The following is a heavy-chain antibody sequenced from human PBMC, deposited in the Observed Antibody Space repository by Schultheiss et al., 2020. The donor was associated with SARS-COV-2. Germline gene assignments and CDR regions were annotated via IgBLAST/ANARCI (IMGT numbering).Heavy chain of an antibody. D-gene: IGHD3-10*01. CDR1: GFTFSNYA. Sequence: GESLKISCAGSGFTFSNYAMMWVRQAPGKGLEWVSSISHTGGSTFYANAVEGRFTISRDNSKNTLYLQMNTLRAEDTAVYYCAKEYYPYSGSYRAWYDPWGQGTLVTVSS. CDR3: AKEYYPYSGSYRAWYDP. CDR2: ISHTGGST. J-gene: IGHJ5*02. V-gene: IGHV3-23*01.